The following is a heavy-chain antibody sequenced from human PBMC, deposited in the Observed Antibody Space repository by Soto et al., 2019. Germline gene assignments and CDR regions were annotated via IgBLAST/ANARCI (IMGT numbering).Heavy chain of an antibody. J-gene: IGHJ4*02. CDR3: ARDHHRYSGYDYVDY. D-gene: IGHD5-12*01. V-gene: IGHV3-11*05. CDR1: GFTFSDYY. CDR2: ISSSSSYT. Sequence: PGGSLRLSCVASGFTFSDYYMSWIRQAPGKGLERVSYISSSSSYTNYADSVKGRFTISRDNAKNSLYLQMNSLRAEDTAVYYCARDHHRYSGYDYVDYWGQGTLVTVSS.